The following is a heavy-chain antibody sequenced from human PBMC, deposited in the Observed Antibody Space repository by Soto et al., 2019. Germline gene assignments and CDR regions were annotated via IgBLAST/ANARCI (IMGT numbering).Heavy chain of an antibody. Sequence: QVQLVQSGAEVKKPGSSVKVSCKASGGTFSSYAISWVRQAPGQGLEWMGGIIPIFGTANYAQKFQGRVTITADESTSTAYMELSSLRSEDTAVYYCARGGGVVVPADRGVYYYYGMDVWGQGTTVTVSS. V-gene: IGHV1-69*01. J-gene: IGHJ6*02. CDR1: GGTFSSYA. D-gene: IGHD2-2*01. CDR2: IIPIFGTA. CDR3: ARGGGVVVPADRGVYYYYGMDV.